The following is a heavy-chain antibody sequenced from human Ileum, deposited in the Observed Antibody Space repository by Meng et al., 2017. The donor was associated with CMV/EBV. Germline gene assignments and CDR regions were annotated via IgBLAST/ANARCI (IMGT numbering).Heavy chain of an antibody. CDR1: GASISSSSYY. Sequence: QGRLQGPGPGLVKPSELLSLTCTVSGASISSSSYYWGWIRQPPGKGLEWIGSIFYNGDTDYNPSLKSRVIISVDTSKNQFSLKLSSVTAADRAVYYCARATIFGVVVNYFDYWGQGTLVTVSS. D-gene: IGHD3-3*01. CDR3: ARATIFGVVVNYFDY. J-gene: IGHJ4*02. V-gene: IGHV4-39*07. CDR2: IFYNGDT.